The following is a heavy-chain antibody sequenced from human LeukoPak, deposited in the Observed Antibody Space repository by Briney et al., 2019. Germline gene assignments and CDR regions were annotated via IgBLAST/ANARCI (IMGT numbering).Heavy chain of an antibody. CDR1: GYTFGSYD. V-gene: IGHV1-8*02. D-gene: IGHD3-22*01. CDR3: ARLSETAAYYYTSGYYFLGY. J-gene: IGHJ4*02. Sequence: ASVKVSCKASGYTFGSYDINWVRKATGQGLEWMGWMNPGSGNTGYALRFQGRVTMTRDTSTNTAYMELSGLRSEDTAIYYCARLSETAAYYYTSGYYFLGYWGQGTLVTVDS. CDR2: MNPGSGNT.